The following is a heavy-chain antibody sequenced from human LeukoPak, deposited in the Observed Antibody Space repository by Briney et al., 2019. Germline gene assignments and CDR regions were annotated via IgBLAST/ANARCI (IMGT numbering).Heavy chain of an antibody. V-gene: IGHV4-34*01. Sequence: PSETLSLTCAVYGGSFSGYYWRWIRQPPGKGLEWIGEINHSGSTNYNPSLKSRVTISVDTSKNQFSLKLSSVTTADTAVYYCARRGGAAEDYFDYWGQGTLVTVSS. CDR2: INHSGST. CDR3: ARRGGAAEDYFDY. CDR1: GGSFSGYY. D-gene: IGHD6-13*01. J-gene: IGHJ4*02.